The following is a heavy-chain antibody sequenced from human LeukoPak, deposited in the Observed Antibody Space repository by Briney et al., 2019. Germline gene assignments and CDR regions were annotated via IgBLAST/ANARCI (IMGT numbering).Heavy chain of an antibody. Sequence: SETLSLTCTVSGGSISSSSYYWGWIRQPPGKGLEWIGSIYYSGSTYYNPSLKSRVAISVDTSKNQFSLKLSSVTAADTAVYYCAGPPPRSYYYYYYMDVWGKGTTVTVSS. J-gene: IGHJ6*03. CDR3: AGPPPRSYYYYYYMDV. CDR2: IYYSGST. CDR1: GGSISSSSYY. V-gene: IGHV4-39*01.